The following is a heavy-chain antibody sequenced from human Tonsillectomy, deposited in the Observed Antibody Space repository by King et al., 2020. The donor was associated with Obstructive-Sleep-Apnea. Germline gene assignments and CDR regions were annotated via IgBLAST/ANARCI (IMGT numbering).Heavy chain of an antibody. CDR3: AKVFEAGGYYGXVXDX. CDR2: ISGSGGST. V-gene: IGHV3-23*04. D-gene: IGHD3-22*01. J-gene: IGHJ4*02. CDR1: GFTFSSYA. Sequence: VQLVESGGGLVQPGGSLRLSCAASGFTFSSYAMSWVRQAPGKGLEWVSAISGSGGSTYYADSVKGRFTIPRDNSKNTLYLQMNSRRAEDTAVYYCAKVFEAGGYYGXVXDXWGQGTLXTVSS.